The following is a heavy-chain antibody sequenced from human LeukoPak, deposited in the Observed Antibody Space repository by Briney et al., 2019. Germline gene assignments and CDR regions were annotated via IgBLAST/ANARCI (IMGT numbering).Heavy chain of an antibody. V-gene: IGHV4-59*08. CDR2: IYYSGSI. D-gene: IGHD2-8*02. CDR3: ARHETCAGGSCSTGRWFDP. CDR1: GFTFSSYA. Sequence: GSLRLSCAASGFTFSSYAMSWIRQPPGRGLEWIGHIYYSGSINYNPSLSSRVSISVDTSRNQFSLKLASVTAADTAVYYCARHETCAGGSCSTGRWFDPWGHGTLVTVSS. J-gene: IGHJ5*02.